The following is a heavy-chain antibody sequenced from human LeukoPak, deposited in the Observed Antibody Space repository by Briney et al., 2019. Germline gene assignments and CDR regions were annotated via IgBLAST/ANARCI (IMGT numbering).Heavy chain of an antibody. CDR1: GGSISSSSYY. Sequence: SETLPLTCTVSGGSISSSSYYWGWIRQPPGKGLEWIGSIYYSGSTYYNPSLKSRATISVDTSKNQFSLKLSSVTAADTAVYYCARADIVVVPAATYNWFDPWGQGTLVTVSS. D-gene: IGHD2-2*01. J-gene: IGHJ5*02. CDR3: ARADIVVVPAATYNWFDP. V-gene: IGHV4-39*07. CDR2: IYYSGST.